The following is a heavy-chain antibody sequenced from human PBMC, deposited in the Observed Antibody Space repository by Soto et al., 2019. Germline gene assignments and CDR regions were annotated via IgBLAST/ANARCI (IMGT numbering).Heavy chain of an antibody. V-gene: IGHV1-18*01. Sequence: QVQLVQSGAEVKKPGASVKVSCKASGYTFTSYGISWVRQAPGQGLEWMGWISAYNGNTNYAQKLQGRVTMTTDTAYMELRSLRSDDTAVYYCARDSSPPREWGQGTLVSVSS. CDR3: ARDSSPPRE. CDR2: ISAYNGNT. J-gene: IGHJ4*02. CDR1: GYTFTSYG.